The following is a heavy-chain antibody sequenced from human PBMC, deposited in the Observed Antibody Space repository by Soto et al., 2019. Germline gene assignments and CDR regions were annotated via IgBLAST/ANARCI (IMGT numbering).Heavy chain of an antibody. V-gene: IGHV1-18*01. D-gene: IGHD3-9*01. Sequence: QVQLVQSGAEVKKPGASVKVSCKASGYTFTSYGISWVRQAPGQGLEWMGWISAYNGNTNYAQKLQGRVTMTTDTSPSTAYMELRSLRSDDTAVYYCVREEVDIYFVWKYYFDYWGQGTLVTVSS. CDR2: ISAYNGNT. J-gene: IGHJ4*02. CDR3: VREEVDIYFVWKYYFDY. CDR1: GYTFTSYG.